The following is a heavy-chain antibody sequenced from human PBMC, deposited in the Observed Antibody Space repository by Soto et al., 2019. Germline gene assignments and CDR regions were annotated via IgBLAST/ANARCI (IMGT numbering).Heavy chain of an antibody. CDR2: IYTGDSDT. D-gene: IGHD6-19*01. V-gene: IGHV5-51*01. J-gene: IGHJ6*03. CDR3: ARRSSGYYSNMDV. Sequence: GESLKISCKGSGSSFTSYWIGWVRQMPGKGLEWMGMIYTGDSDTRYSPSFQGQVTISADKSISTAYLQWSSLKASDTAMYYCARRSSGYYSNMDVWGKGTTVTVSS. CDR1: GSSFTSYW.